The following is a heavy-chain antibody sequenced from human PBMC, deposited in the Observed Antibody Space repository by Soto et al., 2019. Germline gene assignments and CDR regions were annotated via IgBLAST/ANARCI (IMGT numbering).Heavy chain of an antibody. J-gene: IGHJ6*02. CDR2: INPSGGST. Sequence: ASVKVSCKASGYTFTSYYMHWVRQAPGQGLEWMGIINPSGGSTSYAQKFQGRVTMTRDTSTSTVYMELSSLRSEDTAVYYCATPMVRGVKYYGMDVCGQGATVTVSS. V-gene: IGHV1-46*03. D-gene: IGHD3-10*01. CDR3: ATPMVRGVKYYGMDV. CDR1: GYTFTSYY.